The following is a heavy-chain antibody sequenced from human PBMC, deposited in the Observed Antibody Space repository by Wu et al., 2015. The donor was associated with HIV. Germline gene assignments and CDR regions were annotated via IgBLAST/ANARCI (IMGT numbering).Heavy chain of an antibody. CDR1: GYTFTSYY. CDR2: INPSGGDT. V-gene: IGHV1-46*01. D-gene: IGHD3-16*01. CDR3: TRGPSTTAKEVGGYWLDP. J-gene: IGHJ5*02. Sequence: QVQLLQSGAEVKQPGASVNISCKASGYTFTSYYIHWVRQAPGQGLEWMGIINPSGGDTIYAQNFQGRVTLTRDTSISTAYMELTSLRPDDTAVFYCTRGPSTTAKEVGGYWLDPWGQGTLVTVSA.